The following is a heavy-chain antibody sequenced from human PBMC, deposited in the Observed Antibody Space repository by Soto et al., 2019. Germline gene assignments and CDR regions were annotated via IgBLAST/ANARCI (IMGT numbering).Heavy chain of an antibody. Sequence: GGSLRLSCAASGFSFSTYAMHWVRQAPGKGLEWVSVISNDGSNKYYADSVTGRFTISRDNSKNTLYLQMNSLRAEDTAVYYCARVSMVSFGGLDFWGQGTLVTVSS. V-gene: IGHV3-30*14. D-gene: IGHD3-16*01. J-gene: IGHJ4*02. CDR3: ARVSMVSFGGLDF. CDR1: GFSFSTYA. CDR2: ISNDGSNK.